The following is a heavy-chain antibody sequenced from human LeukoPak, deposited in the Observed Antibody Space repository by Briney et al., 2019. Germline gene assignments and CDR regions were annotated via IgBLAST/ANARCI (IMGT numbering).Heavy chain of an antibody. CDR2: ISPTGSST. D-gene: IGHD2-8*02. J-gene: IGHJ4*02. V-gene: IGHV1-46*01. CDR3: AREESGGYFDY. CDR1: GYTFTSYA. Sequence: ASVKVSCKASGYTFTSYAIHWVRQAPGQGLEWMGLISPTGSSTNYAQKFRGRVTMTRDTSTTTVYMELSSLRSEDTAVYYCAREESGGYFDYWGQGTLVTVSS.